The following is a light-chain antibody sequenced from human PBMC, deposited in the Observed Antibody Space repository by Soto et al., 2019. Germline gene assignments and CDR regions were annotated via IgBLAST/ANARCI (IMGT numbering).Light chain of an antibody. CDR2: DVT. Sequence: SALTQPASVSGSPGQSITISCTGSSSDIGAYDYVSWYQQRPVKAPKLMIFDVTNRPSGVSDRFSGSKSGNTASLTISGLKTEDEADYYCSSYTSSSTPYVFGTGTKLTVL. V-gene: IGLV2-14*01. J-gene: IGLJ1*01. CDR1: SSDIGAYDY. CDR3: SSYTSSSTPYV.